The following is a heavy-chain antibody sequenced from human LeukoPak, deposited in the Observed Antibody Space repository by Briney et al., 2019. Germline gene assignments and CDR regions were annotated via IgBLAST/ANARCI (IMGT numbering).Heavy chain of an antibody. Sequence: SQTLSLTCTVSGGSISSGSYYWSWIRQPAGKGLEWIGRIYTSGSTNYNPSLKSRVTISVDTSKNQFSLKLSSVTAADTAVYYSARVPIVCSSTSCFYYGMDVWGQGTTVTVSS. CDR3: ARVPIVCSSTSCFYYGMDV. D-gene: IGHD2-2*01. V-gene: IGHV4-61*02. CDR2: IYTSGST. CDR1: GGSISSGSYY. J-gene: IGHJ6*02.